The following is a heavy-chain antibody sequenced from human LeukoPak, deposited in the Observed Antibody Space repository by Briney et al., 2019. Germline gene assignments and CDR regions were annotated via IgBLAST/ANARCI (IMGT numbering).Heavy chain of an antibody. J-gene: IGHJ4*02. CDR2: ISSSSSYI. CDR1: GFTFSSDS. V-gene: IGHV3-21*01. D-gene: IGHD3-10*01. Sequence: VGSLRLSCAASGFTFSSDSMNWVRQAPGKRLEWVSSISSSSSYIYYADSVKGRLTISRDNAKNSMYLQMHSLRAEDTAVYYCARNLPYNYYGSGSYYTAIDYWGQGTLVTVSS. CDR3: ARNLPYNYYGSGSYYTAIDY.